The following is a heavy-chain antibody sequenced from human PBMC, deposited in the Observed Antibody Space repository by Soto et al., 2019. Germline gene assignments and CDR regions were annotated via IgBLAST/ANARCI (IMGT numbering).Heavy chain of an antibody. D-gene: IGHD2-2*01. CDR2: ITAYNGNT. V-gene: IGHV1-18*01. CDR3: ARDDYFSTSCYQGDY. J-gene: IGHJ4*02. Sequence: QVQLVQSGAEVKKPGASVKVSCKASDYTFTSYGINWVRQAPGQGLEWMGWITAYNGNTNYAQKLQGRVTMTTDTSTSTAYMELRSLRSDDTAVYYCARDDYFSTSCYQGDYWGQGTLVTVSS. CDR1: DYTFTSYG.